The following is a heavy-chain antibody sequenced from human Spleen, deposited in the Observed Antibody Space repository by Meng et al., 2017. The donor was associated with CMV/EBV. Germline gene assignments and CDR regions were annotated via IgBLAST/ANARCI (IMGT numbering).Heavy chain of an antibody. J-gene: IGHJ6*02. CDR3: ARGEVVPAAGEDYYGMDV. CDR2: INPNSGGT. V-gene: IGHV1-2*02. CDR1: GYTFTGYY. D-gene: IGHD2-2*01. Sequence: ASVKVSCKASGYTFTGYYMHWVRQAPGQGLEWMGWINPNSGGTNYAQKFQGRVTMTRDTSISTAYMELSRLRSEDTAVYYCARGEVVPAAGEDYYGMDVWGQGTTVTVSS.